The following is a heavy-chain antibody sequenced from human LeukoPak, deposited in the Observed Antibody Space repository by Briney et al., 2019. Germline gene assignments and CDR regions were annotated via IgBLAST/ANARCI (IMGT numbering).Heavy chain of an antibody. Sequence: GGSLRLSCVASGFTFSSYWMSWVRQAPGKGLEWVANIKQGGIERYYVDSVKGRFTISRDNAKNSLYLQMNSLRAEDTAVYYCARLHPYSSSWHYYYYGMDVRGQGTTVTVFS. J-gene: IGHJ6*02. CDR2: IKQGGIER. D-gene: IGHD6-13*01. CDR1: GFTFSSYW. CDR3: ARLHPYSSSWHYYYYGMDV. V-gene: IGHV3-7*01.